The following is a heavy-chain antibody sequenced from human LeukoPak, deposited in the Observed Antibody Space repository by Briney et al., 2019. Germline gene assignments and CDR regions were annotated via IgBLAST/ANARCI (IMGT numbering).Heavy chain of an antibody. CDR1: GYTFTGYY. J-gene: IGHJ4*02. CDR2: INPNSGGT. CDR3: ARSIPPYYDILTGYGPLY. V-gene: IGHV1-2*06. Sequence: ASVKVSCKASGYTFTGYYMHWVRQAPGQGLEWMGQINPNSGGTNHAQKFQGRVTMTRDTSISTAYMELSRLRSDDTAVYYCARSIPPYYDILTGYGPLYWGQGTLVTVSS. D-gene: IGHD3-9*01.